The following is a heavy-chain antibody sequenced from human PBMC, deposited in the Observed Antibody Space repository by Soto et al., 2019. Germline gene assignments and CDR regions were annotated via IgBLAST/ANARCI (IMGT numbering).Heavy chain of an antibody. D-gene: IGHD6-19*01. CDR3: ARSPNWAAGRVFDY. CDR1: GGSISSSSYY. V-gene: IGHV4-39*01. Sequence: QLQLQESGPGLVKPSETLSLTCTVSGGSISSSSYYWGWIRQPPGKGLEWIGNIYYSGSTYYNPSLKSRVTISVDTSKNQFSLKLSSVTATDTAVYYCARSPNWAAGRVFDYWGQGTLVTVSS. J-gene: IGHJ4*02. CDR2: IYYSGST.